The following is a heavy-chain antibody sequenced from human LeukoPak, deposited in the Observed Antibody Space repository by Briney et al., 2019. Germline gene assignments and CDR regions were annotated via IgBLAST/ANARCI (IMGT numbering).Heavy chain of an antibody. CDR3: ARRRGDTVAGPDY. D-gene: IGHD6-19*01. CDR1: GYSFTNYW. CDR2: INPGDSNT. Sequence: EEPLKISCLASGYSFTNYWIVWGSHMPAQGLQYMAIINPGDSNTKYSPSFEGQVIISVDKSISTAYLQWSSLKASDSAIYYCARRRGDTVAGPDYWGQGTLVTVSS. J-gene: IGHJ4*02. V-gene: IGHV5-51*01.